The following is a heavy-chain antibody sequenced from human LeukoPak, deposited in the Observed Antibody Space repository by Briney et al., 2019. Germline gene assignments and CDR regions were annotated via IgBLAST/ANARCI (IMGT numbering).Heavy chain of an antibody. CDR3: ARSLYGVNYGDAFDI. J-gene: IGHJ3*02. CDR1: GFTFSSYS. CDR2: ISSSSSYI. V-gene: IGHV3-21*01. D-gene: IGHD4-23*01. Sequence: PGGSLRLSCAAPGFTFSSYSMNWVRQAPGKGLEWVSSISSSSSYIYYADSVKGRFTISRDNAKNSLYLQMNSLRAEDTAVYYCARSLYGVNYGDAFDIWGQGTMVTVSS.